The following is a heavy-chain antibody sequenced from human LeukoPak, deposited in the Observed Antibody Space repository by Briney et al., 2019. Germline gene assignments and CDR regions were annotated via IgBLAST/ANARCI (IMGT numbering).Heavy chain of an antibody. V-gene: IGHV1-69*13. D-gene: IGHD5-18*01. Sequence: SVKVSCKASGYTFTSYGISWVRQAPGQGLEWMGGIIPIFGTANYAQKFQGRVTITADESTSTAYMELSSLRSEDTAVYYCARGGYSYGWNYYYYYMDVWGKGTTVTISS. CDR1: GYTFTSYG. CDR2: IIPIFGTA. CDR3: ARGGYSYGWNYYYYYMDV. J-gene: IGHJ6*03.